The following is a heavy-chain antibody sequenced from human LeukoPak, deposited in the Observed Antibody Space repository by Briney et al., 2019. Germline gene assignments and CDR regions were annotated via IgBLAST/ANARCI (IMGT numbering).Heavy chain of an antibody. CDR1: GYTFTGYY. V-gene: IGHV1-2*02. D-gene: IGHD2-2*01. CDR2: INPNSGGT. Sequence: ASVKVSCKASGYTFTGYYMHWVRQAPGQGLEWMGWINPNSGGTNYAQKFQGRVTMTRDTSISTAYMELSRLRSDDTAVYHCAREYCSSTSCTRRGDWFDPWGQGTLVTVSS. CDR3: AREYCSSTSCTRRGDWFDP. J-gene: IGHJ5*02.